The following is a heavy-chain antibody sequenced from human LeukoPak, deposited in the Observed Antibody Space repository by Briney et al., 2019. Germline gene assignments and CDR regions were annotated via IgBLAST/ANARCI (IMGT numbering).Heavy chain of an antibody. J-gene: IGHJ5*02. D-gene: IGHD6-13*01. CDR3: ARDGIAAAGPPDNWFDP. CDR1: GFTFSDYY. CDR2: ISSSGSTI. V-gene: IGHV3-11*01. Sequence: PGGSLRLSCAASGFTFSDYYMSWIRQAPGKGLEWVSYISSSGSTIYYADSVKGRFTISRDNVKNSLDLQMNSLRAEDTAVYYCARDGIAAAGPPDNWFDPWGQGTLVTVSS.